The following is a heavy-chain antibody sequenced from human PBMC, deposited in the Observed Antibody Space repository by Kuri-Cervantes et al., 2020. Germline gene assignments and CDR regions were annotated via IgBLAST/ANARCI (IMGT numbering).Heavy chain of an antibody. CDR2: IWYDGSNK. J-gene: IGHJ4*02. CDR3: ARDSVGVLN. D-gene: IGHD2-2*01. Sequence: GESLKISCAASGFTFSSYGMHWVRQTPGKGLEWVAVIWYDGSNKYYADSVKGRFTISRDNSKNTLYLQMDSLRAEDTAVYYCARDSVGVLNWGQGTLVTVSS. CDR1: GFTFSSYG. V-gene: IGHV3-33*01.